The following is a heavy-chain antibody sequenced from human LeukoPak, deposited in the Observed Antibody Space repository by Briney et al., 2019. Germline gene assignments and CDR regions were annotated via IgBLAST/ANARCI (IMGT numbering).Heavy chain of an antibody. D-gene: IGHD1-1*01. CDR1: GFSFRRFW. V-gene: IGHV3-7*01. CDR3: ARDSSPDSATTYYDALDM. J-gene: IGHJ3*02. Sequence: GGSLRLSCAGSGFSFRRFWMTWVRQAPGRGLEWVANINGDGAGKRYADSVKDRFTISRDNARSLVFLQIHSLRDEDTALYYCARDSSPDSATTYYDALDMWGQGTMVTLSS. CDR2: INGDGAGK.